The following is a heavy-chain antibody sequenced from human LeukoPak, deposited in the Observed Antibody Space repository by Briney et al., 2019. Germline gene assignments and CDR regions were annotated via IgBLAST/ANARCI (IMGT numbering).Heavy chain of an antibody. J-gene: IGHJ6*03. V-gene: IGHV3-23*01. CDR3: AREALGTSPYHYYYMDV. D-gene: IGHD1-26*01. CDR2: ISSGGHST. Sequence: GGSLRLSCAASGFSFSDYAISWVRQAPGKGLEWVSVISSGGHSTYYADSVKGRLTISRDNSKTKLYLHMNNLRAEETAVYFCAREALGTSPYHYYYMDVWGKGTTVAVSS. CDR1: GFSFSDYA.